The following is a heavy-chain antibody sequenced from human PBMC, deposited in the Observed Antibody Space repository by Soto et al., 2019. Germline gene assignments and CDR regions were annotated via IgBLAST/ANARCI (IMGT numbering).Heavy chain of an antibody. D-gene: IGHD2-21*01. CDR3: ARDTHIRSGLL. J-gene: IGHJ4*02. CDR1: GGTFSSYT. Sequence: QVQLVQSGAEVKKPGSSVKVSCKASGGTFSSYTISCVRQAPGQGLEWMGRIIPILGIANYAQKFQGRVTITADKSTSTAYMELSSLRSEDTAVYYCARDTHIRSGLLWGQGTLVTVSS. V-gene: IGHV1-69*08. CDR2: IIPILGIA.